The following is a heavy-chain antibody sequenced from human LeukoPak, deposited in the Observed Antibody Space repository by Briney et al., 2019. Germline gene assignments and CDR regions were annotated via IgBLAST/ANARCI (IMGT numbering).Heavy chain of an antibody. J-gene: IGHJ4*02. CDR2: INHSGST. D-gene: IGHD5-12*01. CDR1: GGSFSGYY. Sequence: SETLSLTCAVYGGSFSGYYWSWIRQPPGKGLEWIGEINHSGSTNYNPSLKSRVTISVDTSKNQFSLKLSSVTAADTAGYYCARMGIVATFEYWGQGTLVTVSS. V-gene: IGHV4-34*01. CDR3: ARMGIVATFEY.